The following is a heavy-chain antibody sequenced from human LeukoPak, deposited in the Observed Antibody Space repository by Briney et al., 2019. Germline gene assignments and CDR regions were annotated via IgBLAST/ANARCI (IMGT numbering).Heavy chain of an antibody. CDR1: GGSIRSSYYY. V-gene: IGHV4-39*07. CDR3: ARDQYISSFRYYGMDV. J-gene: IGHJ6*02. D-gene: IGHD6-13*01. Sequence: SSETLSLTCTVSGGSIRSSYYYWGWIRQPPGKGLEWIGYIDNRGTTYYNPSLKSRVSISADTSKNQFSLRLSSVTAADTAVYYCARDQYISSFRYYGMDVWGQGTTVTVSS. CDR2: IDNRGTT.